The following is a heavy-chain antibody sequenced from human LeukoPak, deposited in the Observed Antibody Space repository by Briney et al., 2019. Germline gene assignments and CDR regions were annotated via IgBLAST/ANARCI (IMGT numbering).Heavy chain of an antibody. CDR2: INSGGSYT. J-gene: IGHJ4*02. Sequence: PGGSLRLSCAASGLTFNSYWMHWFRQVPGKVLVWVSAINSGGSYTGYADSVRGRFTISRDNAKNTLYLQMNSLRVEDTAVYYCARGTVGAAGTDYWGQGTLVSVSS. D-gene: IGHD6-13*01. CDR3: ARGTVGAAGTDY. CDR1: GLTFNSYW. V-gene: IGHV3-74*01.